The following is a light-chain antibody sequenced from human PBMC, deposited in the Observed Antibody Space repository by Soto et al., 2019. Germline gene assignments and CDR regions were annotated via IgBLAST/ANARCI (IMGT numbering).Light chain of an antibody. V-gene: IGLV2-14*01. CDR2: EGD. CDR3: ASFTSSSIFDI. J-gene: IGLJ2*01. CDR1: SSDIGVYNY. Sequence: QSVLTQHASVSESPGQSITISCTGTSSDIGVYNYVSWYQQHPGKAPKLMIFEGDKRPSGVSNRFSGSKSGNTASLTISGLQAEDEADYYCASFTSSSIFDIFGGGTKVTVL.